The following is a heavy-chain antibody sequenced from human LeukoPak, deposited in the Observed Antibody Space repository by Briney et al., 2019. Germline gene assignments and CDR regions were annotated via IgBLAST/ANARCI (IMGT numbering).Heavy chain of an antibody. V-gene: IGHV4-4*07. J-gene: IGHJ3*01. D-gene: IGHD1-26*01. CDR3: ARSGSYANDAFDL. Sequence: RPSETLSLTCTVSGGPISSYYWSWIRQHAGKGLEWIGRMYLSGNTNYNPSLKSRVTMSPDTSKNQFSLKLSSVTAADTAVYYCARSGSYANDAFDLWGQGAMVTVSS. CDR1: GGPISSYY. CDR2: MYLSGNT.